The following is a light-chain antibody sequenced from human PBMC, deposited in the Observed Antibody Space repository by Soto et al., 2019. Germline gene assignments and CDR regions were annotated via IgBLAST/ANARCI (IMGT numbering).Light chain of an antibody. CDR1: RSNIGAGYD. J-gene: IGLJ3*02. CDR3: QSYDSSLREV. Sequence: QSVLTQPPSVSGAPGQRVTISCTGSRSNIGAGYDVHWYQQLPGTAPKILIYGNSNWPSGVPDRFSGSKSGTSASLAITGLQAEDEADYYCQSYDSSLREVFGGGTKLTVL. CDR2: GNS. V-gene: IGLV1-40*01.